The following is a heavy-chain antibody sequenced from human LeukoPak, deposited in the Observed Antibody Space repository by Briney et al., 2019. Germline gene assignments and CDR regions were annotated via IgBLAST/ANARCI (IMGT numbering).Heavy chain of an antibody. V-gene: IGHV4-59*01. CDR1: GGSISSYY. CDR2: IYYSGST. CDR3: ARAPLDLDSSGYVDY. D-gene: IGHD3-22*01. Sequence: SETLSLTCTVSGGSISSYYWSWIRQPPGKGLEWIGYIYYSGSTNYNPSLKSRVTISVDTSKNQFSLKLSSVTAADTAVYYCARAPLDLDSSGYVDYWGQGTLVTVSS. J-gene: IGHJ4*02.